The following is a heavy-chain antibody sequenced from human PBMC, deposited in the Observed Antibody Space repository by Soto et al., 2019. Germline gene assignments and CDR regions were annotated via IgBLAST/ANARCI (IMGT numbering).Heavy chain of an antibody. J-gene: IGHJ4*02. V-gene: IGHV1-18*01. CDR1: GYTLSNYG. CDR3: ARGITLPTPLDY. Sequence: ASVKVSRKGSGYTLSNYGITWVRHAPGQGLEWMGGFDPDDGETIYSQKFQGRVTITRDTSASTAYMELSSLRSEDTAVYYCARGITLPTPLDYWGQGTLVTVSS. D-gene: IGHD1-20*01. CDR2: FDPDDGET.